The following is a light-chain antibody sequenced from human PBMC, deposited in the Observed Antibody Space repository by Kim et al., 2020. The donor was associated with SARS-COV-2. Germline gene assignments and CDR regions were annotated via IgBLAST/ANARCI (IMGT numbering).Light chain of an antibody. Sequence: GDRVTITCRTSQSISTWLAWYQQKPGRAPKILIYDASTLESGVPSRFSGYGSGTDFTLTISSLHPDDFATYYCQQYSSYSWTFGPGTKLEI. J-gene: IGKJ1*01. CDR3: QQYSSYSWT. V-gene: IGKV1-5*01. CDR1: QSISTW. CDR2: DAS.